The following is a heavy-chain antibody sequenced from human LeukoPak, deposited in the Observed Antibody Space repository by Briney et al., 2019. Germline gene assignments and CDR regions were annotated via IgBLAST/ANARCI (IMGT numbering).Heavy chain of an antibody. V-gene: IGHV3-33*01. Sequence: GGSLRLSCAASGFTFSSYGMHSVRQAPGKGLEWVAVIWYDGSNKYYADSVKGRFTISRDNSKNTLYLQMNSLRAEDTAVYYCARDLSGYCSGGSCYGIDYWGQGTLVTVSS. CDR2: IWYDGSNK. CDR3: ARDLSGYCSGGSCYGIDY. J-gene: IGHJ4*02. D-gene: IGHD2-15*01. CDR1: GFTFSSYG.